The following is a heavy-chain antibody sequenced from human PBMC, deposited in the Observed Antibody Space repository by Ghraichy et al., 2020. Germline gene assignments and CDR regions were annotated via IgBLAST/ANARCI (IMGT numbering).Heavy chain of an antibody. J-gene: IGHJ5*02. CDR1: GFTFSSYS. CDR2: ISSSSSYI. V-gene: IGHV3-21*01. Sequence: GGSLRLSCAASGFTFSSYSMNWVRQAPGKGLGWVPSISSSSSYIYYADSVKGRFTISRDNAKNSLYLQMNSLRAEDTAVYYCARARTGTKGPNWFDPWGQGTLVTVSS. CDR3: ARARTGTKGPNWFDP. D-gene: IGHD1-7*01.